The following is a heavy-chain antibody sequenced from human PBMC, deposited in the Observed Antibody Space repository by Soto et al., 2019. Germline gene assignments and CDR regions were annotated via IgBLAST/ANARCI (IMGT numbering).Heavy chain of an antibody. CDR2: ISAYNGNT. CDR3: AGDQFDSYGPKGRLDY. D-gene: IGHD5-18*01. CDR1: GYTFTSYG. V-gene: IGHV1-18*01. J-gene: IGHJ4*02. Sequence: QVQLVQSGAEVKKPGASVKVSCKASGYTFTSYGISWVRQAPGQGLEWMGWISAYNGNTNYAQKLQGRVTMTTDTPTSPAYMELRSLRPADTAVYSCAGDQFDSYGPKGRLDYWGQGTLVTVSS.